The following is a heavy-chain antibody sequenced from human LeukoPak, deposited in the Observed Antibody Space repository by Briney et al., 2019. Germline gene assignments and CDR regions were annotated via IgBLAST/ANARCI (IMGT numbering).Heavy chain of an antibody. CDR3: ARAVGPNDY. CDR2: IWYDGSIE. V-gene: IGHV3-33*01. J-gene: IGHJ4*02. Sequence: PGRSLRLSCAASGFTFSTYGMHWVRQAPGEGLEWVAVIWYDGSIEYYAESVKGRFTISRDNCKNTLYLQMNSLRAEDTGVYYCARAVGPNDYWGQGTLVTVSS. D-gene: IGHD3-10*01. CDR1: GFTFSTYG.